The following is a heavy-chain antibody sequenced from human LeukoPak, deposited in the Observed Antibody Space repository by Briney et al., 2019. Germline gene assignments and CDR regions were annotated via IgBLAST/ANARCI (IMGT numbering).Heavy chain of an antibody. CDR2: IDPDGSTT. CDR1: GFTLSSYW. CDR3: AKELMGFDY. Sequence: GGSLRLSCAASGFTLSSYWMHWVRQAPGEGLVWVSRIDPDGSTTNYADSVKGRFIVSRDNSKNTVYLQMNSLRGEDAAVYYCAKELMGFDYWGQGTLVTVSS. V-gene: IGHV3-74*01. D-gene: IGHD2-8*01. J-gene: IGHJ4*02.